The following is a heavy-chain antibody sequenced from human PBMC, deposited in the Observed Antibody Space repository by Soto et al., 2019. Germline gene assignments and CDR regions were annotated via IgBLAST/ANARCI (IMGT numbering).Heavy chain of an antibody. CDR3: ARMFDNYVNGNWFDP. D-gene: IGHD3-10*02. J-gene: IGHJ5*02. CDR1: DGSIGSDY. Sequence: SETLSLTCIVSDGSIGSDYWSWIRQSPDRGLEWIGHIDYRGNTNYNPSLKSRVSMSVDTSRNRFSLKLASVTTADTAVYYCARMFDNYVNGNWFDPWGQGTLVTVSS. V-gene: IGHV4-59*01. CDR2: IDYRGNT.